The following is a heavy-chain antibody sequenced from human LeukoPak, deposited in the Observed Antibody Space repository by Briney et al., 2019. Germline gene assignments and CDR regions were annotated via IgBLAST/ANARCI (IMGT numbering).Heavy chain of an antibody. Sequence: SETLSLTCTVSGGSISTTNYYWGWIRQSPGKGLEWFGCVYYSGSTYYNPSLKSRVTISVDTSKNQFSLKLSSVTAADTAVYYCARVPSSSMVRGVSFDYWGQGTLVTVSS. D-gene: IGHD3-10*01. CDR3: ARVPSSSMVRGVSFDY. CDR2: VYYSGST. J-gene: IGHJ4*02. V-gene: IGHV4-39*07. CDR1: GGSISTTNYY.